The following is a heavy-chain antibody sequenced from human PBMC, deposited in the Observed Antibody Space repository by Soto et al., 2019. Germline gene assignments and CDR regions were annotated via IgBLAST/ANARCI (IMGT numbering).Heavy chain of an antibody. Sequence: SVKVSCKASGGTFSSYAISWVRQAPGQGLEWMGGIIPIFGTANYAQKFQGRVTITADESTSTAYMELSSLRSEDTAVYYCAPGGYSYGWNYYYYGMDVWGQGTTVTVSS. V-gene: IGHV1-69*13. CDR1: GGTFSSYA. J-gene: IGHJ6*02. CDR3: APGGYSYGWNYYYYGMDV. D-gene: IGHD5-18*01. CDR2: IIPIFGTA.